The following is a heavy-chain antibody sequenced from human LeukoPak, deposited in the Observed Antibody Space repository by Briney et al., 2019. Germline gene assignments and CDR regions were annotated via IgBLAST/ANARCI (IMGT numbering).Heavy chain of an antibody. CDR3: ARGRRRPQLPSFDY. Sequence: SETPSLTCAVYGGSFSGYYWSWIRQPPGKGLEWIGEINHSGSTNYNPSLKSRVTISVDTSKYQFSLKLSSVTAADTAVYYCARGRRRPQLPSFDYWGQGTLVTVSS. J-gene: IGHJ4*02. CDR2: INHSGST. CDR1: GGSFSGYY. V-gene: IGHV4-34*01. D-gene: IGHD1-7*01.